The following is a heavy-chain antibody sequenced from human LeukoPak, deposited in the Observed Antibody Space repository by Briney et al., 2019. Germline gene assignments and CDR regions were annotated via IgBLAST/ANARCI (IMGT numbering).Heavy chain of an antibody. J-gene: IGHJ6*02. CDR2: IYYSGST. CDR3: AREGRVRYFDWSHYYYYGMDV. Sequence: SETLSLTCTVSGGSISSSSSYWGWIRQPPGKGLEWIGSIYYSGSTYYNPSLKSRVTISVDTSKNQFSLKLSSVTAADTAVYYCAREGRVRYFDWSHYYYYGMDVWGQGTTVTVSS. CDR1: GGSISSSSSY. V-gene: IGHV4-39*02. D-gene: IGHD3-9*01.